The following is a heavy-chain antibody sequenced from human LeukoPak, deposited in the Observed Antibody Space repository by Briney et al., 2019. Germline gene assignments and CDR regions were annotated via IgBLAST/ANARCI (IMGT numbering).Heavy chain of an antibody. CDR1: GDSISSYY. V-gene: IGHV4-59*01. D-gene: IGHD6-6*01. CDR3: AKVTYSSSSGGAFDI. CDR2: IYYSGST. Sequence: SETLSLTCTVSGDSISSYYWTRIRQPPGKGWERIGYIYYSGSTNYNPSLKSRVTISVDTSKNQFSLKLSSVTAADTAVYYCAKVTYSSSSGGAFDIWGQGTTVTVSS. J-gene: IGHJ3*02.